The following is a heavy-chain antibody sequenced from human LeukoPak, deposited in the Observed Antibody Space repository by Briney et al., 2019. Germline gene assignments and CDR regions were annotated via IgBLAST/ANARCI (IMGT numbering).Heavy chain of an antibody. J-gene: IGHJ5*02. D-gene: IGHD6-13*01. CDR2: IYYSGST. Sequence: SETLSLTCTVSGGSISSGGYYWSWIRQHPGKGLEWIWYIYYSGSTYYNPSLKSRVTISVDTSKNQFSLKLSSVTAADTAVYYCARDRSSPMGAYNWFDPWGQGTLVTASS. CDR3: ARDRSSPMGAYNWFDP. CDR1: GGSISSGGYY. V-gene: IGHV4-31*03.